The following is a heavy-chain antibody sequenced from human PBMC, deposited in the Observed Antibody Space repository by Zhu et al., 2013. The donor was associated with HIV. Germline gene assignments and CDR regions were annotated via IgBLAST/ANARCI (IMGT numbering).Heavy chain of an antibody. D-gene: IGHD4-17*01. CDR3: ARDRRTTVTTEAYFDY. J-gene: IGHJ4*02. Sequence: QVQLVQSGAEVKKPGASVKVSCKASGYTFTGYYMHWVRQAPGQGLEWMGIINPSGGSTSYAQKFQGRVTMTRDTSTSTVYMELSSLRSEDTAVYYCARDRRTTVTTEAYFDYWGQGTLVTVSS. V-gene: IGHV1-46*03. CDR2: INPSGGST. CDR1: GYTFTGYY.